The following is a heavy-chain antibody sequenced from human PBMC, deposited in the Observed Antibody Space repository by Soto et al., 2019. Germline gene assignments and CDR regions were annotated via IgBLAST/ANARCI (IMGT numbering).Heavy chain of an antibody. D-gene: IGHD3-22*01. CDR2: ISWNSGSI. CDR3: AKAGYYDSSGSPHNWFDP. J-gene: IGHJ5*02. CDR1: GFTFDDYA. V-gene: IGHV3-9*01. Sequence: GGSLRLSCAAPGFTFDDYAMHWVRQAPGKGLEWVSGISWNSGSIGYTDSVKGRFTISRDNAKNSLYLQMNSLRAEDAALYYCAKAGYYDSSGSPHNWFDPWGQGTLVTVSS.